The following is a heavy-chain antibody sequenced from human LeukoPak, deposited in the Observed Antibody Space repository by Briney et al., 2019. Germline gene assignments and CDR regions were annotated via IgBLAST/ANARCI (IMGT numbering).Heavy chain of an antibody. Sequence: GGSLRLSCAASGFTFSIYGMSWVRQAPGKGLEWVSSISSSSSYIYYADLVKGRFTISRDNAKNSLYLQMNSLRVEDTAVYYCARGGNSAFYDDRYDYWGQGTLVTVSS. J-gene: IGHJ4*02. CDR1: GFTFSIYG. V-gene: IGHV3-21*01. D-gene: IGHD3-22*01. CDR3: ARGGNSAFYDDRYDY. CDR2: ISSSSSYI.